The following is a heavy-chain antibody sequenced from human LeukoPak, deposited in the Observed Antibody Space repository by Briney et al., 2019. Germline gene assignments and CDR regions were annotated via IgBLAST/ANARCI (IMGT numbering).Heavy chain of an antibody. D-gene: IGHD3-22*01. V-gene: IGHV3-23*01. CDR3: AKRGVVIRVILVGFHKEAYYFDS. J-gene: IGHJ4*02. CDR1: GITLSNYA. Sequence: PGGSLRLSCAVSGITLSNYAMSWVRQAPGKGLEWVAGISGGGGGTNYADSVKGRFTISRDKPKNTLYLQMNNLRADDTAVYFCAKRGVVIRVILVGFHKEAYYFDSWGQGALVTVSS. CDR2: ISGGGGGT.